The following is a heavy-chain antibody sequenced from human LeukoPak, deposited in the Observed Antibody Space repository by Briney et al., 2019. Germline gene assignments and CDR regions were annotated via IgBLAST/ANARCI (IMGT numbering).Heavy chain of an antibody. CDR2: ISYDGSNK. J-gene: IGHJ6*02. CDR3: ARDPIVGATGDYYYYGMDV. D-gene: IGHD1-26*01. V-gene: IGHV3-30-3*01. Sequence: PGGSLRLSCAASGFTFSSYAMHWARQAPGKGLEWVAVISYDGSNKYYADSVKGRFTISRDNSKNTLYLQMNSLRAEDTAVYYCARDPIVGATGDYYYYGMDVWGQGTTVTVSS. CDR1: GFTFSSYA.